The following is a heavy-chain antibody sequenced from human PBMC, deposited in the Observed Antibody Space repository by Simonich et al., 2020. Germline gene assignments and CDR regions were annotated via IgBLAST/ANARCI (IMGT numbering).Heavy chain of an antibody. Sequence: EVQLVESGGGLVKPGGSLRLSCAASGFTFSSYSMNWVRQAPGKGLEWVSSLSSSSSYIYYADSVKGRFTISRDNAKNSLYLQMNSLRAEDTAVYYCARWIAVAGTGAYGMDVWGQGTTVTVSS. CDR1: GFTFSSYS. CDR2: LSSSSSYI. CDR3: ARWIAVAGTGAYGMDV. D-gene: IGHD6-19*01. J-gene: IGHJ6*02. V-gene: IGHV3-21*01.